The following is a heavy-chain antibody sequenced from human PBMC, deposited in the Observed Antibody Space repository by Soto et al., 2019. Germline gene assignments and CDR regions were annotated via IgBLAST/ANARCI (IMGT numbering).Heavy chain of an antibody. CDR2: ISGSGANT. CDR1: GFSFSSYA. CDR3: AKAAAYHGSASYFPFAD. D-gene: IGHD3-10*01. V-gene: IGHV3-23*01. Sequence: EVQLLESGGGLVQPGGSLRLSCAASGFSFSSYAMSWVRQAPGKGLEWVSSISGSGANTYYVESVKGRLTVSRDNSKNTLYLQMSSLRGEDTAVYKCAKAAAYHGSASYFPFADWGLGTRVTVSS. J-gene: IGHJ4*02.